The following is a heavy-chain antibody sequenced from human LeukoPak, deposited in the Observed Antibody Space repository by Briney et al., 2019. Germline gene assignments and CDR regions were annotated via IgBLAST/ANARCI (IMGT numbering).Heavy chain of an antibody. J-gene: IGHJ4*02. D-gene: IGHD6-13*01. CDR3: ARETAGRDY. CDR1: GFTVSNNY. V-gene: IGHV3-53*01. CDR2: IYSGGTT. Sequence: GGSLRLSCAASGFTVSNNYMSWVRQAPGKGLEWVSVIYSGGTTYYADSVKGRFTISRDNSKNTLHLQMNSLRAEDTAVYYCARETAGRDYWGQGTLVTASS.